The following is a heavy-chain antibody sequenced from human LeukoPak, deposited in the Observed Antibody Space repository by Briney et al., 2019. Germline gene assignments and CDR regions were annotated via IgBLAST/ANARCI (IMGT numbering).Heavy chain of an antibody. CDR2: IYHSGST. Sequence: SETLSLTCTVPGYSISSGYYWGWIRQPPGKGLEWIGSIYHSGSTYYNPSLKSRVTISVDTSKNQFSLKLSSVTAADTAVYYCARKLRFLEWSLDNWFDPWGQGTLVTVSS. V-gene: IGHV4-38-2*02. J-gene: IGHJ5*02. CDR1: GYSISSGYY. CDR3: ARKLRFLEWSLDNWFDP. D-gene: IGHD3-3*01.